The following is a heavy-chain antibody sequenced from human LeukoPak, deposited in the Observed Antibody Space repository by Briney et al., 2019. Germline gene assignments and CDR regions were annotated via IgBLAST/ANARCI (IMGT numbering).Heavy chain of an antibody. CDR2: ISSTSIYT. CDR3: ARGTYRGEKYYDTTGGPFDI. J-gene: IGHJ3*02. CDR1: GFTFSDRY. V-gene: IGHV3-11*06. Sequence: GGSLRLSCAASGFTFSDRYLNWIRQAPGKGLEWVSYISSTSIYTYYADSVKGRFTISRDNAKNSLYLQMNSLRAEDTAVYYCARGTYRGEKYYDTTGGPFDIWGQGALVTVSS. D-gene: IGHD3-22*01.